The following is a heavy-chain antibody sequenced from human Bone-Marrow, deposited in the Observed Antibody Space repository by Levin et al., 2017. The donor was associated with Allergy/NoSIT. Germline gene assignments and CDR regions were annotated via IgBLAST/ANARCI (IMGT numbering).Heavy chain of an antibody. J-gene: IGHJ6*03. D-gene: IGHD6-6*01. V-gene: IGHV3-23*01. Sequence: GESLKISCAASGFTFNEYALTWVRQAPGKGLEWVSGISGSGHSTNYADSVKGRFTISRDNSKHTLFLQMSSLSAEDTAVYYCAKDLMGSEGRPGYYYMDVWGKGTTVIVSS. CDR2: ISGSGHST. CDR1: GFTFNEYA. CDR3: AKDLMGSEGRPGYYYMDV.